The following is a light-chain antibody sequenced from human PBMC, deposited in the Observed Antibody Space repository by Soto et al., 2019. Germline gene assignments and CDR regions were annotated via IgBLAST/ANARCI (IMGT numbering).Light chain of an antibody. CDR2: STS. Sequence: VLTQSPATLSVSPGERAMVSCWASQNVNSLLAWYQQKPGQAPRLLIYSTSTRAPDTPARFSGSGSGTEFAFTFSSLQSEDFAVYYCQQYNKWPITFGQGTRLEIK. CDR1: QNVNSL. J-gene: IGKJ5*01. V-gene: IGKV3D-15*01. CDR3: QQYNKWPIT.